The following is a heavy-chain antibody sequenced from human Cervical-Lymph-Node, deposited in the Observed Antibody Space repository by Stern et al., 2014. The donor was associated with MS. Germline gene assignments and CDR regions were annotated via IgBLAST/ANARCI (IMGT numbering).Heavy chain of an antibody. Sequence: VQLLELGPGLVKPSQTLSLSCTVSGAPVNSGGYYWTWIRQVPGKGLEWIGYIHHRGATFYNPPLKSRVTISVDTSENQVSLMLSSVTAADTAVYYCAAIGPLMEGAAFDIWGQGTLVTVSS. CDR1: GAPVNSGGYY. CDR3: AAIGPLMEGAAFDI. CDR2: IHHRGAT. V-gene: IGHV4-31*03. D-gene: IGHD3-16*01. J-gene: IGHJ3*02.